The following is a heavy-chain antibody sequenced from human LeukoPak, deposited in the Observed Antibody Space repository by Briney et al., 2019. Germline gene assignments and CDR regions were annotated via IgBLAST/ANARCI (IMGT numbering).Heavy chain of an antibody. J-gene: IGHJ4*02. CDR2: ISYDGSNK. Sequence: GGSLRLSCAASGFTFSSYAMHWVRQAPGKGLEWVAVISYDGSNKYYADSVKGRFTISRDNSKNTLYLQMNSLRAEDTAVYYCARERLRRHPGYFDYWGQGTLVTVSS. V-gene: IGHV3-30*04. CDR1: GFTFSSYA. CDR3: ARERLRRHPGYFDY. D-gene: IGHD6-25*01.